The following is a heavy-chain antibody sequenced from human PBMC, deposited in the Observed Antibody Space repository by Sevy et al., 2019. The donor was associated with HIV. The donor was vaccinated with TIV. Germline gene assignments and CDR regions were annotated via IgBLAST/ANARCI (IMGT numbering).Heavy chain of an antibody. CDR3: AREEDNWNYFDY. CDR1: GFTFNNYG. CDR2: ISSSSSYI. D-gene: IGHD1-20*01. V-gene: IGHV3-21*01. J-gene: IGHJ4*02. Sequence: GGSLRLSCAASGFTFNNYGMHWVRQAPGKGLEWVSSISSSSSYIYYADSVKGRFTISRDNAKNSLYLQMNSLRAEDTAVYYCAREEDNWNYFDYWGQGTLVTVSS.